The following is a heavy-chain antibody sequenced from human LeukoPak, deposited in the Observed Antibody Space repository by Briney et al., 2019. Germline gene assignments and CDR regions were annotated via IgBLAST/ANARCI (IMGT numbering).Heavy chain of an antibody. J-gene: IGHJ5*01. CDR1: GFTFSSYS. D-gene: IGHD3-10*01. V-gene: IGHV3-66*01. Sequence: GGSLRLSCAASGFTFSSYSMNWVRQAPGKGLEWVSVIYSGGSTYYADSVKGRFTISRDNSKNTLYLQMNSLRAEDTAVYYCARGRLGVRGADSWGQGTLVTVSS. CDR3: ARGRLGVRGADS. CDR2: IYSGGST.